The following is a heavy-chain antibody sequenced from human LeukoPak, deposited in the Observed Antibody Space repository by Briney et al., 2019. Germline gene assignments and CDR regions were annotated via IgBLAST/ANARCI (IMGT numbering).Heavy chain of an antibody. J-gene: IGHJ6*03. D-gene: IGHD3-3*01. Sequence: GASVKVSCKASGGTFISYAISGVRQAPGQGREWMGGIIPIFGKANYAQKFQGRVTITTDESKSTAYMELSSLRSEDKAVYYCARSDFWSGSYYYMAVWGKGTTLPVSS. V-gene: IGHV1-69*05. CDR2: IIPIFGKA. CDR1: GGTFISYA. CDR3: ARSDFWSGSYYYMAV.